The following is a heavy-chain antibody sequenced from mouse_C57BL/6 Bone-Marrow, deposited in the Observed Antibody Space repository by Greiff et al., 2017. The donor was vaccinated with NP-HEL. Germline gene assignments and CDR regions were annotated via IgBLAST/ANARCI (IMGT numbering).Heavy chain of an antibody. CDR2: IDPEDGDT. V-gene: IGHV14-1*01. J-gene: IGHJ3*01. CDR1: GFIIKDYY. D-gene: IGHD2-5*01. Sequence: VQLQQSGAELVRPGASVKLSCTASGFIIKDYYMHWVKQRPEQGLEWIGRIDPEDGDTEYAPKFQGKATMTADTSSNTAYLQLSSLTSEDTAVYYCTTGIYSNYEFAYWGQGTLVTVSA. CDR3: TTGIYSNYEFAY.